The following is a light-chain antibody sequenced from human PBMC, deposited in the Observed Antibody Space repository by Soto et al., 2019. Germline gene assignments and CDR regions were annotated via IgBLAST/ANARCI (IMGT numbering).Light chain of an antibody. J-gene: IGKJ5*01. V-gene: IGKV3-20*01. Sequence: EIVLTQSPGLLSLSPGERATLSCRASQTFSNTFLSWFQQIPCQAPRLLIYGASMRATGIPDRFSGSGSGTDFSLTISRLEPKDVAVYYCQQCGSSSTFGQGTRLEIK. CDR3: QQCGSSST. CDR1: QTFSNTF. CDR2: GAS.